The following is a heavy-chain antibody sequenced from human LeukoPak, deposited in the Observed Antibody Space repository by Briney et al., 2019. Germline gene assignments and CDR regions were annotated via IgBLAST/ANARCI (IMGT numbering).Heavy chain of an antibody. CDR2: IYYSGSP. D-gene: IGHD6-13*01. V-gene: IGHV4-39*01. CDR1: GDSLSSSNYY. J-gene: IGHJ3*02. Sequence: SETLSLTCTVSGDSLSSSNYYWGWIRQPPGKGLEWIGSIYYSGSPYYNPSLKSRVTISVDTSKNQFSLKLSSVTAADTAVYYCASARYSSSWYTEEGDAFDIWGQGTMVTVSS. CDR3: ASARYSSSWYTEEGDAFDI.